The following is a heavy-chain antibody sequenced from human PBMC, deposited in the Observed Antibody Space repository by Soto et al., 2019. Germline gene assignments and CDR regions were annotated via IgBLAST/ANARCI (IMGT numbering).Heavy chain of an antibody. CDR3: ARDVVVVAATQSEYFQH. CDR1: GGTFSSYT. J-gene: IGHJ1*01. CDR2: IIPILGIA. D-gene: IGHD2-15*01. Sequence: SVKVSCKASGGTFSSYTISWVRQAPGQGLEWMGRIIPILGIANYAQKFQGRVTITADKSTSTAYMELSSLRSEDTAVYYCARDVVVVAATQSEYFQHWGQGTLVTVSS. V-gene: IGHV1-69*04.